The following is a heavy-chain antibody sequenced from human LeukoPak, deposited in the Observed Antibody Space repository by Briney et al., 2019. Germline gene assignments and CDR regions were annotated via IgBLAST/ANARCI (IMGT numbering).Heavy chain of an antibody. CDR1: GGSISSYY. CDR2: IYYSGST. CDR3: ARQGNHYYGSGSYYNGDWFDP. V-gene: IGHV4-59*08. Sequence: PSETLSLTCTVSGGSISSYYWSWIRQPPGKGLEWIGYIYYSGSTNYNPSLKSRVTISVDTSKNQFSLKLSSVTAADTAVYYCARQGNHYYGSGSYYNGDWFDPWGQGTLVTVSS. D-gene: IGHD3-10*01. J-gene: IGHJ5*02.